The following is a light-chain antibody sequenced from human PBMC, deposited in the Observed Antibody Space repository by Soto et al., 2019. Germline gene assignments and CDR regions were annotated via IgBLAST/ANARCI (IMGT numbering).Light chain of an antibody. CDR1: QGIRSY. CDR3: KKLNSYPLT. Sequence: TQLTQSPSSLSTSVGDRVTITCRASQGIRSYLAWYQQKPGKAPKLLIYAASTLESGVPSRFSGSGSGTDFTLPTSSLQPEDFATYYSKKLNSYPLTFGGGTKVDIK. J-gene: IGKJ4*01. V-gene: IGKV1-9*01. CDR2: AAS.